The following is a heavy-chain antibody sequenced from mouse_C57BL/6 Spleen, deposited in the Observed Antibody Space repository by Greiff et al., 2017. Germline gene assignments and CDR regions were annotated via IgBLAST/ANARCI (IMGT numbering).Heavy chain of an antibody. J-gene: IGHJ1*03. Sequence: QVQLQQSGAELARPGASVKMSCKASGYTFTSYTMHWVKQRPGQGLEWIGYINPSSGYTKYNQKFKDKDTLTAENSSSTAYMQLSSLTSEDSAVYYWARHYYGSSYWYFDVWGTGTTVTVSS. CDR1: GYTFTSYT. V-gene: IGHV1-4*01. CDR2: INPSSGYT. D-gene: IGHD1-1*01. CDR3: ARHYYGSSYWYFDV.